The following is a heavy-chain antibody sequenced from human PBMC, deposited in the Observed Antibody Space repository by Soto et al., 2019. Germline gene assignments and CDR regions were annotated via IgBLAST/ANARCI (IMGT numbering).Heavy chain of an antibody. D-gene: IGHD7-27*01. CDR3: AKGFWDYFDN. CDR1: GFTFNSYA. V-gene: IGHV3-23*01. CDR2: ISGRGDNT. J-gene: IGHJ4*02. Sequence: EVQLLESGGGLVQPGGSLRLSCAASGFTFNSYAMCWVRQVAGKGLEWVAAISGRGDNTYYADSVKGRFTISRDNSKNTLYLQMNSLRAEDTALYYCAKGFWDYFDNWGQGTLVTVSS.